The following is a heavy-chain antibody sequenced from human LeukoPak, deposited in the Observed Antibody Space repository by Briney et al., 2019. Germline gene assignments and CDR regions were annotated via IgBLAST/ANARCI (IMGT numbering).Heavy chain of an antibody. CDR1: GFTFSSYG. CDR2: IRSDESNK. D-gene: IGHD3-3*01. Sequence: GGSLRLSCAASGFTFSSYGMHWVRQAPGKGLEWVAFIRSDESNKYYADSVKGRFTISRDDSKGTLYLQMNSLRAEDTAVYYCARGGGEDDFWSGYFRRGYYYYMDVWGKGTTVTVSS. J-gene: IGHJ6*03. CDR3: ARGGGEDDFWSGYFRRGYYYYMDV. V-gene: IGHV3-30*02.